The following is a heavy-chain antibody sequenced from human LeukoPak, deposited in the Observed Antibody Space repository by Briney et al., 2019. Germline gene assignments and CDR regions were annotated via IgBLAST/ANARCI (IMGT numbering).Heavy chain of an antibody. Sequence: ASVKVSCKASGYTFTGYYMHWVRQAPGQGLEMGIINPSGGSTSYAQKFQGRVTMTRDMSTSTVYMELSSLRSEDTAVYYCARDGDYYDSSGYTDYWGQGTLVTVSS. D-gene: IGHD3-22*01. CDR3: ARDGDYYDSSGYTDY. CDR2: INPSGGST. CDR1: GYTFTGYY. J-gene: IGHJ4*02. V-gene: IGHV1-46*01.